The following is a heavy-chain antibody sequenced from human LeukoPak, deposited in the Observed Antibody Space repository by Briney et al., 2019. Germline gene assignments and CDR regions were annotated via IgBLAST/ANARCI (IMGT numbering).Heavy chain of an antibody. CDR1: GYTFTSYY. V-gene: IGHV1-46*01. CDR2: INPSGGST. Sequence: ASVKVSCKAPGYTFTSYYMHWVRQAPGQGLEWMGIINPSGGSTSYAQKFQGRVTITADESTSTAYMALSTLRSEDTAVYYCARGGIVVVPPDISHHEALHIWGQGTMVTVSS. CDR3: ARGGIVVVPPDISHHEALHI. D-gene: IGHD2-2*01. J-gene: IGHJ3*02.